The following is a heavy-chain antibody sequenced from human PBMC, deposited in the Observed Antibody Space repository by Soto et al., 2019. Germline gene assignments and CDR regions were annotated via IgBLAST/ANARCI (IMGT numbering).Heavy chain of an antibody. CDR3: ARVLGYSRSWWRHSDFDI. V-gene: IGHV4-38-2*01. D-gene: IGHD6-13*01. CDR2: MYHDGNT. CDR1: GYSISSGCF. J-gene: IGHJ3*02. Sequence: TSETLSLTCAVSGYSISSGCFWGWIRQPPGKGLEWIANMYHDGNTHYNPSLKSRVTMSVDTSKNQFSLKLNSVTAADTAVYYCARVLGYSRSWWRHSDFDIWGQGTTVTVSS.